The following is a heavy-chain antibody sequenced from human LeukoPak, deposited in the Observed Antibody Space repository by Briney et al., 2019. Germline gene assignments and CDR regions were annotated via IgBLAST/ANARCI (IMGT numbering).Heavy chain of an antibody. J-gene: IGHJ4*02. D-gene: IGHD2-2*01. Sequence: GGSLRLSCAASGNYWMHWVRQAPGKGLVWVSHINSDGSWTSYADSVKGRFTISKDNAKNTVYLQMNNLRAEDTAVYYCVSSYETYWGRGTLVTVSS. CDR3: VSSYETY. V-gene: IGHV3-74*01. CDR2: INSDGSWT. CDR1: GNYW.